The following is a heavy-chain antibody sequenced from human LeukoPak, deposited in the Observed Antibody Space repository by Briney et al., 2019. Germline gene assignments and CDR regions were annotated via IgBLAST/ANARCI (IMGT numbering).Heavy chain of an antibody. Sequence: SETLSLTCTVSGGSISSYYWSWIRQPPGKGLEWIGYIYYSGSTNYNPSLKSRVTISVDTSKNQFSLKLSSVTAADTAVYYCARKPIVGATFDYWGQGTLVTVSS. CDR3: ARKPIVGATFDY. V-gene: IGHV4-59*01. CDR2: IYYSGST. D-gene: IGHD1-26*01. J-gene: IGHJ4*02. CDR1: GGSISSYY.